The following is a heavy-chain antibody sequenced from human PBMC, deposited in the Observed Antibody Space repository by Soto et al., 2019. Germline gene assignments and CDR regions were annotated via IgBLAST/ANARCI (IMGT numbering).Heavy chain of an antibody. Sequence: PGGSLRLSCAASGFTFSSYAMHWVRQAPGKGLEGVAVISYDGSNKYYADSVKGRFTISRDNSKNTLYLQMNSLRAEDTAVYYCASDRRLVASAGKVYNWLDPWGKGTLVTVSS. J-gene: IGHJ5*02. D-gene: IGHD6-13*01. CDR2: ISYDGSNK. CDR1: GFTFSSYA. V-gene: IGHV3-30-3*01. CDR3: ASDRRLVASAGKVYNWLDP.